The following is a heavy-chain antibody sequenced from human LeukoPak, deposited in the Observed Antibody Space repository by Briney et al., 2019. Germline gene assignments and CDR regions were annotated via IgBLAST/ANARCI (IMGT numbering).Heavy chain of an antibody. CDR3: ARELSSHDYGDYRFDY. D-gene: IGHD4-17*01. CDR2: IKQDGSEQ. CDR1: GFTFSNYW. J-gene: IGHJ4*02. V-gene: IGHV3-7*01. Sequence: GGSLRLSCAASGFTFSNYWMIWVRQAPGKGLEWVANIKQDGSEQYYVDSVKGRFTISRDNAKNSLYLQMNSLRAEDTAVYYCARELSSHDYGDYRFDYWGQGTLVTVSS.